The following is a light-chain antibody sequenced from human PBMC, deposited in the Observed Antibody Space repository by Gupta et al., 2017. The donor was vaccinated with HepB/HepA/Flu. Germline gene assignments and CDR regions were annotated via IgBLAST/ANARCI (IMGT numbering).Light chain of an antibody. CDR3: LQRSSWCS. CDR2: GAS. V-gene: IGKV3-11*01. J-gene: IGKJ2*04. CDR1: QSVGSS. Sequence: EIVLTQSLATLSLSPGERATLSCRASQSVGSSLAWYQQKPGQTPRLLIYGASNRATGIPARFSGSGSGTDFTLTISSLEPEDCAVYFCLQRSSWCSFGQGTKLEIK.